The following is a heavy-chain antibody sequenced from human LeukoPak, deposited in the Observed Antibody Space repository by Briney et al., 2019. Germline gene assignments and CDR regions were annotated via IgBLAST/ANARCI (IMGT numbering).Heavy chain of an antibody. CDR1: SDSIITTSYW. Sequence: SETLSLTCTVSSDSIITTSYWWGWIRQPPGKGLEWIGSIHYSERTHYNPSLKSRFTLSVDTSRNQFSLKLSSVTAADTAVYYCARQRGLGLWYFDYWGRGTLVTVSS. V-gene: IGHV4-39*01. CDR2: IHYSERT. J-gene: IGHJ4*02. D-gene: IGHD3-16*01. CDR3: ARQRGLGLWYFDY.